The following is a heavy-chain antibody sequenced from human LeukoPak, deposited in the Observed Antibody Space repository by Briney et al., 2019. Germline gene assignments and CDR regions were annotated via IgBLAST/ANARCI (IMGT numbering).Heavy chain of an antibody. Sequence: SVQVSCKASGGTFSSYAISWVRQAPGQGLEWMGRIIPIFGTANYAQKFQGRVTITADKSTSTAYMELSSLRSEDTAVYYCGFIAVAGNFDFWGQGTLVTVSS. J-gene: IGHJ4*02. CDR3: GFIAVAGNFDF. D-gene: IGHD6-19*01. V-gene: IGHV1-69*06. CDR1: GGTFSSYA. CDR2: IIPIFGTA.